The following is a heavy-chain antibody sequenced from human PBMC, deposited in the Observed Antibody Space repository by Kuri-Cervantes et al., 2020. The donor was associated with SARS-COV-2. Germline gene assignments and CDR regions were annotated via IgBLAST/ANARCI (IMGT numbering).Heavy chain of an antibody. CDR1: GFTFSDYY. D-gene: IGHD3-22*01. V-gene: IGHV3-11*06. J-gene: IGHJ4*02. CDR3: AKGYYDSSGYRTLDY. Sequence: LSLTCAASGFTFSDYYMSWIRQAPGKGLEWVSYISSSSSYTNYADSVKGRLTISRDNAKNSLYLQMNSLRAEDTAVYYCAKGYYDSSGYRTLDYWGQGTLVTVSS. CDR2: ISSSSSYT.